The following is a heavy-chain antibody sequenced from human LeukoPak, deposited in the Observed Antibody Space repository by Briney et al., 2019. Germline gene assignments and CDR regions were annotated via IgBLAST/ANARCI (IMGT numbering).Heavy chain of an antibody. CDR3: ARDPGYSSGWSYVDY. CDR1: GYTFTSYA. J-gene: IGHJ4*02. V-gene: IGHV1-3*01. CDR2: INAGNGNT. D-gene: IGHD6-19*01. Sequence: ASVKVSFKASGYTFTSYAMHWVRQAPGQRLEWMGWINAGNGNTKYSQKFQGRVTITRDTSASTAYMELSSLRSEDTAVYYCARDPGYSSGWSYVDYWGQGTLVTVSS.